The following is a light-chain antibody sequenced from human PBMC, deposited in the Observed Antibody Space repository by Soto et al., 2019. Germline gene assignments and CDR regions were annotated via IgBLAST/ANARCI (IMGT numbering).Light chain of an antibody. CDR3: QHYGGMWT. J-gene: IGKJ1*01. CDR1: QNVTSTY. Sequence: VLPQSPGTLSFSPGERASLSCRASQNVTSTYLAWYQQRPGQPPRLLIYAAFSRATGVPDRLSASGSGTEFTLTITRLEPEDFATYYCQHYGGMWTFGQGTKVDIK. V-gene: IGKV3-20*01. CDR2: AAF.